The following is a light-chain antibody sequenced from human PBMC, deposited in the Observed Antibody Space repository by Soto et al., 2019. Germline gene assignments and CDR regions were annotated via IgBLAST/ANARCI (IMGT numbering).Light chain of an antibody. CDR2: AAS. CDR1: QGIGTY. V-gene: IGKV1-27*01. CDR3: QKYNRAPLT. J-gene: IGKJ4*01. Sequence: QMTQSPSSLSASIGDRVTSTCRASQGIGTYLAWYQQRPGKVPQLLISAASTLQSGVPSRFSGSGSGTDFTLTIISLHPEDAATHYCQKYNRAPLTFGGGTKVEI.